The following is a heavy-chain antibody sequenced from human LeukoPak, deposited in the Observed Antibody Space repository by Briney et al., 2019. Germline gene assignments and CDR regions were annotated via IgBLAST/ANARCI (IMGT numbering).Heavy chain of an antibody. Sequence: SETLSLTCTXSGDSMSSYXWXXXRQPAGKGXXXXXXIHTSWTTYYNPSLKSRITMSVDTSRNQFSLRLTSVTAADTAVYYCARSPAAYYDFWSGYSPWGQGTLVTVSS. CDR1: GDSMSSYX. CDR2: IHTSWTT. V-gene: IGHV4-4*07. D-gene: IGHD3-3*01. J-gene: IGHJ5*02. CDR3: ARSPAAYYDFWSGYSP.